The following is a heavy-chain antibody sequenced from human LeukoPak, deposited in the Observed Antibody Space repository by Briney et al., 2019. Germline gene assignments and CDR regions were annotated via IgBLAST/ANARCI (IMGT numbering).Heavy chain of an antibody. CDR3: AREWAVAGTAVVV. D-gene: IGHD6-19*01. CDR2: IIPIFGTA. CDR1: GYTFTSYG. Sequence: SVKVSCKASGYTFTSYGISWVRQAPGQGLKWMGGIIPIFGTANYAQKFQGRVTITADESTSTAYMELSSLRSEDTAVYYCAREWAVAGTAVVVWGQGTTVTVSS. J-gene: IGHJ6*02. V-gene: IGHV1-69*13.